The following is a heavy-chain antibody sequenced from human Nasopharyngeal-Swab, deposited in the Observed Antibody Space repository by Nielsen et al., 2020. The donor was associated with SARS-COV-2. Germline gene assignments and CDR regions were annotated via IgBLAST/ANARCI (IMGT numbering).Heavy chain of an antibody. CDR3: ARDQGEWLRFGGFDP. D-gene: IGHD5-12*01. CDR2: TYYRSKWYN. V-gene: IGHV6-1*01. CDR1: GDSVSSNRAA. J-gene: IGHJ5*02. Sequence: SETLSLTCAISGDSVSSNRAAWNWIRQSPSRGLEWLGRTYYRSKWYNDYAVSVKSRITINPDTSKNQFSLQLNSVTPEDTAVYYCARDQGEWLRFGGFDPWGQGTLVTVSS.